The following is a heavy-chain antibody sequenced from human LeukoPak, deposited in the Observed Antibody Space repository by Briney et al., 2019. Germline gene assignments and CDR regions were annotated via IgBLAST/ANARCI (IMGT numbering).Heavy chain of an antibody. CDR1: GFTFRTYR. CDR2: ISPGSTTI. CDR3: ARGVDY. V-gene: IGHV3-48*02. Sequence: GGSLRLSCEACGFTFRTYRMNWVRQAPGKGLEWVSYISPGSTTIYYADSVKGRSTISGDNAQNSLYTQMNSLRDEDTAVYYCARGVDYWGQGTLVTVSS. J-gene: IGHJ4*02.